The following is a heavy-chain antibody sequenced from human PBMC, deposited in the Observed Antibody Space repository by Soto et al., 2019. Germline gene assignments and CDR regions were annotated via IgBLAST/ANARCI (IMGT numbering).Heavy chain of an antibody. Sequence: QITLKESGPTLVKPTQTLTLSCTFSGFSLSTSAVGVAWVRQPPGKALEWLALIYWDDDNHYSPSLKSRRTXXXXXXXXXXXXXXXXXXXXXXXXXXXXXXXXXXHRTXGQGTQVTVSS. V-gene: IGHV2-5*02. CDR1: GFSLSTSAVG. CDR3: XXXXXXXHRT. J-gene: IGHJ5*02. CDR2: IYWDDDN.